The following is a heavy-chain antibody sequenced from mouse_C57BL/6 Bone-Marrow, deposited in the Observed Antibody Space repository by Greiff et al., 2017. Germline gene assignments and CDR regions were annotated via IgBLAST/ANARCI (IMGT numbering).Heavy chain of an antibody. CDR1: GYTFTDYE. V-gene: IGHV1-15*01. J-gene: IGHJ3*01. Sequence: QVTLKESGAELVRPGASVTLSCKASGYTFTDYEMHWVKQTPVHGLEWIGAIDPETGGTAYNQKFKGKAILTADKSSSTAYMELRSLTSEDSAVYYCIDGYPFAYWGQGTLVTVSA. D-gene: IGHD2-3*01. CDR3: IDGYPFAY. CDR2: IDPETGGT.